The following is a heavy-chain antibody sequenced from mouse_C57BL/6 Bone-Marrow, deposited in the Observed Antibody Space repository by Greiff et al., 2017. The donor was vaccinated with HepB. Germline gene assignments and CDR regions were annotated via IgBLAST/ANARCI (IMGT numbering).Heavy chain of an antibody. CDR1: GFNIKDDY. V-gene: IGHV14-4*01. CDR3: TTSLYGSSYGFDV. CDR2: IDPENGDT. Sequence: EVQLQESGAELVRPGASVKLSCTASGFNIKDDYMHWVKQRPEQGLEWIGWIDPENGDTEYASKFQGKATITADTSSNTAYLQLSSLTSEDTAVYYCTTSLYGSSYGFDVWGTGTTVTVSS. D-gene: IGHD1-1*01. J-gene: IGHJ1*03.